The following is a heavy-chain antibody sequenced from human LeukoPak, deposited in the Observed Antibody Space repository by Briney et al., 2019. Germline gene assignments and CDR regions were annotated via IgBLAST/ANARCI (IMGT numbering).Heavy chain of an antibody. V-gene: IGHV4-59*01. CDR1: GGSISSYY. CDR3: ARSDFWSGNRVFDP. J-gene: IGHJ5*02. Sequence: SETLSLTCTVSGGSISSYYWSWIRQPPGKGLEWIGYIYYSGSTNYNPSLKSRVTISVDTSKNQFSLKLSSVTAADTAVYYCARSDFWSGNRVFDPWGQGTLVTVSS. D-gene: IGHD3-3*01. CDR2: IYYSGST.